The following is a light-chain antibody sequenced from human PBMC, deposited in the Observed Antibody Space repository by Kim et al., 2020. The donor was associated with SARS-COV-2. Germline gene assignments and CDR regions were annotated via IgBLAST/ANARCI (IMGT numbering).Light chain of an antibody. CDR1: QSVSDIY. Sequence: EIVLTQSPGTLSLSPGERATLSCRASQSVSDIYLAWYQQKPGQAPRLLIYGASNRATGIPDRFSGSGSGTDFTLTISRLESEDFAVYYCQQYDTSPSCTFGQGTRVEI. V-gene: IGKV3-20*01. CDR2: GAS. CDR3: QQYDTSPSCT. J-gene: IGKJ2*02.